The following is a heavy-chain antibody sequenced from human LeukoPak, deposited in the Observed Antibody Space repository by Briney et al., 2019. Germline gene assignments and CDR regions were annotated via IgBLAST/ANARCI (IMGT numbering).Heavy chain of an antibody. CDR2: IYYSGSA. V-gene: IGHV4-31*03. CDR1: SGSISSGGYY. CDR3: ARDHRYYDILTGSPRGGGAFDI. D-gene: IGHD3-9*01. J-gene: IGHJ3*02. Sequence: SETLSLTCTVSSGSISSGGYYWSWIRQHPGKGLEWIGYIYYSGSAFYNPSLRSRVTISVDTSKNQFSLKLSSVTAADTAVYYCARDHRYYDILTGSPRGGGAFDIWGQGTMVTVSS.